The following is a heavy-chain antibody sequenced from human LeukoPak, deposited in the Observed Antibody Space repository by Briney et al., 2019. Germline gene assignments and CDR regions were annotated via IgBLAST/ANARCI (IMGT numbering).Heavy chain of an antibody. CDR3: ARGVSMVRGVITGYGMDV. Sequence: SETLSLTCAVSGGSISSGGYPWSWIRQPPGKGLEWIGYIYHSGSTYYNPSLKSRVTISVDRSKNQFSLKLSSVTAADTAVYYCARGVSMVRGVITGYGMDVWGKGTTVTVSS. CDR1: GGSISSGGYP. J-gene: IGHJ6*04. V-gene: IGHV4-30-2*01. D-gene: IGHD3-10*01. CDR2: IYHSGST.